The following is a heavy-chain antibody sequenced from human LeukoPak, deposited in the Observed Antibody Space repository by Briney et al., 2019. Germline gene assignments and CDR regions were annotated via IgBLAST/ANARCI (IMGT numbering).Heavy chain of an antibody. CDR2: INPSNGGA. CDR3: ARSLSRIAAAGTVKYFDY. D-gene: IGHD6-13*01. V-gene: IGHV1-2*06. CDR1: GYTFTGYY. Sequence: GASVKVSCKASGYTFTGYYIHWVRQAPGQGLEWMGRINPSNGGADFAQKFQGRVTMTRDTSIRTAYMELSRLRSDDTAVYYCARSLSRIAAAGTVKYFDYWGQGTLVTVSS. J-gene: IGHJ4*02.